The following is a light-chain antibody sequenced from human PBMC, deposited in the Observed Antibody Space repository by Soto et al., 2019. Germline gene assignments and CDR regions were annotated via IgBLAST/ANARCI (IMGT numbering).Light chain of an antibody. V-gene: IGLV2-14*01. CDR2: EVS. CDR1: SSDVGGYNY. J-gene: IGLJ1*01. CDR3: SSYTSSSSV. Sequence: QSALTQPASVSGSRGQSITISCTGTSSDVGGYNYVSWYQQHPGKAPKLMIYEVSNRPSGVSNRFSGSKSGNTASLTISGLQAEDEADYYCSSYTSSSSVFGTGTKLTVL.